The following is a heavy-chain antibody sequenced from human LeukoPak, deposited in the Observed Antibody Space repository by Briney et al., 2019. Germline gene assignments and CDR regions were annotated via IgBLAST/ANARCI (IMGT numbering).Heavy chain of an antibody. Sequence: GASVKVSCKASGYTFTSYYMHWVRQAPRQGLEWMGIINPSGGSTSYAQKFQGRVTMTRDMSTSTVYMELSSLRSEDTAVYYCARGPPIAAAGMGYFQRWGQGTLVTVSS. CDR3: ARGPPIAAAGMGYFQR. CDR2: INPSGGST. CDR1: GYTFTSYY. J-gene: IGHJ1*01. V-gene: IGHV1-46*01. D-gene: IGHD6-13*01.